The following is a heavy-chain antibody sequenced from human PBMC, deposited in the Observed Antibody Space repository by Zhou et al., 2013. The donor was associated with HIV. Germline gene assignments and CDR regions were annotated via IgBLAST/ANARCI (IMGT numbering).Heavy chain of an antibody. CDR3: ARDWIYGDYYYYYMDV. CDR2: IYTSGST. D-gene: IGHD4-17*01. V-gene: IGHV4-4*07. CDR1: GGSISGYY. J-gene: IGHJ6*03. Sequence: VQLQESGPGLVKPSETLSLTCTVSGGSISGYYWSWIRQPAGKGLEWIGRIYTSGSTNYNPSLKSRVTMSVDTSKNQFSLKLDSVTAADTAVYYCARDWIYGDYYYYYMDVWGKGTTVTVSS.